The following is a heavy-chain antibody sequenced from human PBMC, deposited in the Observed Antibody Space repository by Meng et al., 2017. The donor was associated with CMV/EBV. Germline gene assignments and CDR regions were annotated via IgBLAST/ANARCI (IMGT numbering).Heavy chain of an antibody. J-gene: IGHJ3*02. CDR1: GGTFSSYT. Sequence: SVKVSCKASGGTFSSYTISWVRQAPGQGLEWMGRIIPILGIANYAQKFQGRVTITADKSTSTAYMELSSLRSEDTAVYYCARGLPAADPDAFDIWGQGTMVTVSS. V-gene: IGHV1-69*02. CDR3: ARGLPAADPDAFDI. D-gene: IGHD2-2*01. CDR2: IIPILGIA.